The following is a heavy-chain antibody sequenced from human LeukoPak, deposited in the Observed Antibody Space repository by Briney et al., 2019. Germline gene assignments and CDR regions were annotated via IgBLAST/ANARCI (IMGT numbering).Heavy chain of an antibody. J-gene: IGHJ4*01. V-gene: IGHV1-18*01. CDR1: GYTVSDFG. D-gene: IGHD3-22*01. CDR2: IGSCNGNT. CDR3: ARDCDRSGYYCY. Sequence: ASVKVSCKASGYTVSDFGTSWVRQSPGQGLGWMGCIGSCNGNTNYAQKLQGRVAINPDTSTSTAYMARTGQECADKAVYYCARDCDRSGYYCYWGQGTLVTVSS.